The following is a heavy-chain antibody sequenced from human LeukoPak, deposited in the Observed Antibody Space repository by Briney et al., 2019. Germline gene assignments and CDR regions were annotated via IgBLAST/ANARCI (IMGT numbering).Heavy chain of an antibody. V-gene: IGHV3-23*01. Sequence: LPGGSLRLSCAASGFTFSSYAMSWVRQAPGKGLEWVSAISGSGGSTYYADSVKGRFTISRDNSKNTLYLQMNSLRAEDTAVYYCAKVGLEPESEWLWLPIPFDYWGQGTLVTVSS. CDR2: ISGSGGST. CDR1: GFTFSSYA. J-gene: IGHJ4*02. D-gene: IGHD5-18*01. CDR3: AKVGLEPESEWLWLPIPFDY.